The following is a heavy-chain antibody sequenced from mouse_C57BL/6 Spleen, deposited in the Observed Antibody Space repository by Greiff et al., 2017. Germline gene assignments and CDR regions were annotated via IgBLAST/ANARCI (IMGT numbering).Heavy chain of an antibody. V-gene: IGHV1-18*01. J-gene: IGHJ4*01. Sequence: VQLQQSGPELVKPGASVKIPCKASGYTFTDYNMDWVKQSHGKSLEWIGDINPNNGGTIYNQKFKGKATLTVDKSSSTAYMELLSLTSEDTAVYYCARDSSGYWAMDYWGQGTSVTVSS. CDR2: INPNNGGT. D-gene: IGHD3-2*02. CDR1: GYTFTDYN. CDR3: ARDSSGYWAMDY.